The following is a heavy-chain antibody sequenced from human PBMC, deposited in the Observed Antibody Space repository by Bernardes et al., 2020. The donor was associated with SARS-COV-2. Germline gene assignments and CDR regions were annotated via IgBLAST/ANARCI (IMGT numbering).Heavy chain of an antibody. D-gene: IGHD6-13*01. CDR1: GGSFSGYY. CDR2: INHSGST. CDR3: AGERLWAAACILLPYYYYGMDV. Sequence: SETLSLTCAVYGGSFSGYYWCWIRQPPGKGLEWIGEINHSGSTNYNPSLKSRVTISVDTSKNQFSLKPSSVTAADTAVYYCAGERLWAAACILLPYYYYGMDVWGQGTTVTVSS. J-gene: IGHJ6*02. V-gene: IGHV4-34*01.